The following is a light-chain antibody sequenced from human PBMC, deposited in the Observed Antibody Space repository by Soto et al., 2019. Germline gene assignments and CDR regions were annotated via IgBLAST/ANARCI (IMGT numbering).Light chain of an antibody. J-gene: IGKJ2*01. V-gene: IGKV1-5*03. Sequence: DIQMTQSPSTLSASVGDRVTITCRASQSISSWLAWYQQKPGRAPKLLIYKAASLESGVPSRFSGSGSGTEFTLTISSLQTDDFATYYFQQYNSYPVHFGQGTKLEIK. CDR3: QQYNSYPVH. CDR2: KAA. CDR1: QSISSW.